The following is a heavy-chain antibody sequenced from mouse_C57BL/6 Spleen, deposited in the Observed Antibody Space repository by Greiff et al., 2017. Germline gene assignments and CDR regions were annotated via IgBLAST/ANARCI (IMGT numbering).Heavy chain of an antibody. J-gene: IGHJ3*01. D-gene: IGHD2-3*01. Sequence: QVQLQQSGAELVRPGTSVKVSCKASGYAFTNYTIEWVKQRPGQGLEWIGVINPGSGGTNYNEKFKGKATLTADKSSSTAYMQLSSLTSEDSAVYFCARDGYEGFAYWGQGTLVTVSA. CDR1: GYAFTNYT. V-gene: IGHV1-54*01. CDR3: ARDGYEGFAY. CDR2: INPGSGGT.